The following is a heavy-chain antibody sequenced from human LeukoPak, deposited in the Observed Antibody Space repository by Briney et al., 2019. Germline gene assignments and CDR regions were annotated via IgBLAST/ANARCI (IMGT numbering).Heavy chain of an antibody. D-gene: IGHD5-18*01. CDR3: ARGYSYGSYYFDS. J-gene: IGHJ4*02. CDR1: GGSISSYY. V-gene: IGHV4-59*01. CDR2: IYYSGNT. Sequence: SETLSLTCTVSGGSISSYYWSWIRQPPGKGLEWIGYIYYSGNTNYNPSLKSRVTISVDTSKNQFSLKLSSVTAADTVIYYCARGYSYGSYYFDSWGQGTLVTVSS.